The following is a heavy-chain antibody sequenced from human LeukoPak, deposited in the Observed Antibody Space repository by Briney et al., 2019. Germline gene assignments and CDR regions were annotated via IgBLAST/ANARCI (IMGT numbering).Heavy chain of an antibody. D-gene: IGHD2-2*01. CDR1: GGSISSSSYY. V-gene: IGHV4-39*01. Sequence: PSETLSLTCTVSGGSISSSSYYWSWIRQPPGKGLEWIGSIYYSGSTYYNPSLKSRVTISVDTSKNQFSLKLSSVTAADTAVYYCAKATSHDAFDIWGQGTMVTVSS. J-gene: IGHJ3*02. CDR2: IYYSGST. CDR3: AKATSHDAFDI.